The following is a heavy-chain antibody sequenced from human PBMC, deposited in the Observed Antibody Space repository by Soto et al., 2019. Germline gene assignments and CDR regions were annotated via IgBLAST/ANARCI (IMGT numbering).Heavy chain of an antibody. V-gene: IGHV4-4*07. CDR3: ARGGAGYCSGGTCSNFFYGMDV. CDR1: GGSISSYY. J-gene: IGHJ6*02. Sequence: SETLSLTCTVSGGSISSYYWTWIRRPAGKGLEWIGRIYTTGTTNYNPSLKSRVTPSLDTSKNQFSLKLNSVAAADTAVYYCARGGAGYCSGGTCSNFFYGMDVWGQGTTVTVSS. D-gene: IGHD2-15*01. CDR2: IYTTGTT.